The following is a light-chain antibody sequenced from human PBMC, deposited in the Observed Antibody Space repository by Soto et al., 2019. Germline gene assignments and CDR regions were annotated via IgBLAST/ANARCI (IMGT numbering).Light chain of an antibody. Sequence: QAVVTQEPSLTVSPGGTVTLTCGSSTGAVTSDHYPCWFQQKPGQAPRALIYDTSNKHSWTPARFSGSLLGGKAALTLSGAQPEDEAEYYCFLSYSGARGAFGGGTKLTVL. J-gene: IGLJ2*01. CDR3: FLSYSGARGA. CDR2: DTS. CDR1: TGAVTSDHY. V-gene: IGLV7-46*01.